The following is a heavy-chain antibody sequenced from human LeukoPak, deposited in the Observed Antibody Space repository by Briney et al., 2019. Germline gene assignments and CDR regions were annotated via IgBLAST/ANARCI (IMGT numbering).Heavy chain of an antibody. CDR1: GFTFSSYW. CDR2: IKQDGSEK. J-gene: IGHJ4*02. CDR3: ARSTSILEWLFNY. Sequence: GGSLRLSCAASGFTFSSYWMSWVRQAPEKGLEWVANIKQDGSEKYYVDSVKGRFTISRDNAKNSLYLQMNSLRAEDTAVYYCARSTSILEWLFNYWGQGTLVAVSS. D-gene: IGHD3-3*01. V-gene: IGHV3-7*01.